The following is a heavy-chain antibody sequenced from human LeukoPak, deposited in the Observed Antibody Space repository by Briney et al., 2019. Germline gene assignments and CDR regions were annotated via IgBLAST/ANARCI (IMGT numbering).Heavy chain of an antibody. CDR2: INHSGST. V-gene: IGHV4-34*01. CDR3: ARLLRGGRDTPMVTMIVVRAKSGAFDI. J-gene: IGHJ3*02. CDR1: GGSFSGYY. D-gene: IGHD3-22*01. Sequence: PSEALSLTCAVYGGSFSGYYGSWIRQPPGKGLEWIGEINHSGSTNYNPSLKSRVTISVDTAQNQFSLQLRSVTAADPAVYYCARLLRGGRDTPMVTMIVVRAKSGAFDIWGQGTMVTVSS.